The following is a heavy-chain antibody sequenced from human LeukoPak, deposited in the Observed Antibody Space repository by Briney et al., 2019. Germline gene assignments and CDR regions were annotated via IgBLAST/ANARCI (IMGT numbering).Heavy chain of an antibody. Sequence: SGGSLSLSCAASGFTFSGYAMSWVRQPPGKGREWVSAISSSGGSKYYADSVKGRFTISRDNSKNTLYLQMNSLRAEDTAVYYCAKDRAINWNDVEYFDLWGRGTLVTVSS. J-gene: IGHJ2*01. CDR3: AKDRAINWNDVEYFDL. CDR2: ISSSGGSK. V-gene: IGHV3-23*01. CDR1: GFTFSGYA. D-gene: IGHD1-1*01.